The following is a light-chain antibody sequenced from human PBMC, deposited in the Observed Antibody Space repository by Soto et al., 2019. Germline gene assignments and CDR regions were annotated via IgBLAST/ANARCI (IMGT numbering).Light chain of an antibody. CDR3: QLYYSTLT. CDR2: WAS. CDR1: QSVLYSSNNKNY. J-gene: IGKJ4*01. V-gene: IGKV4-1*01. Sequence: DIVMTQSPDSLAVSLGERATINCKSSQSVLYSSNNKNYLAWYQQKPGQPPKLLIYWASTRESGVPDRFSGSGSVTDFTLTISSLQAEDVAVYYCQLYYSTLTFGGGTKVEMK.